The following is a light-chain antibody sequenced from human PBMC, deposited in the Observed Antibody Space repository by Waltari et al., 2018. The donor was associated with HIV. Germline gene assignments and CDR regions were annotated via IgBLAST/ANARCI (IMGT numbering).Light chain of an antibody. CDR1: QSVSRH. CDR2: ETS. CDR3: QQRGTWPLVT. Sequence: EISLTQSPATLSVSPGERAVLSCRDSQSVSRHLAWYQQKSGQGPRLLIYETSTRAAGTPGRFNGSGSGTDFVLTITDVEPGDVAVYYCQQRGTWPLVTFGGGTKVE. V-gene: IGKV3-11*01. J-gene: IGKJ4*01.